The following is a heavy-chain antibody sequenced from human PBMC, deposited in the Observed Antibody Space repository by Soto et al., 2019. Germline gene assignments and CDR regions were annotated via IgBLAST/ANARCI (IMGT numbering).Heavy chain of an antibody. CDR2: IIPIYGTS. D-gene: IGHD2-21*02. CDR3: ATGPRDGYNYWYFDL. J-gene: IGHJ2*01. Sequence: QVQLVQSGAELKKPGSSVKVSCKASGGTFGNFAISWVRQAPGQGPEWVAGIIPIYGTSNYADDFRGRITLTADESTATAYMELSSQRSEDTAIYYCATGPRDGYNYWYFDLWGRGTQVTVSS. CDR1: GGTFGNFA. V-gene: IGHV1-69*01.